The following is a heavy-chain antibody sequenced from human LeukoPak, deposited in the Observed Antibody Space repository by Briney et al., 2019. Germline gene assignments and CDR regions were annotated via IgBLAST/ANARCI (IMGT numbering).Heavy chain of an antibody. CDR3: ARGASAYTYYYGSGKGKQNWFDP. CDR2: VSYSGST. Sequence: PSETLSLTCTVSGGSISNYYWNWIRQPPGKGLEWIGYVSYSGSTNYNPSLKSRVTILVDTAKNQFSLKLSSVTAADTAVYYCARGASAYTYYYGSGKGKQNWFDPWGQGTLVTVSS. CDR1: GGSISNYY. V-gene: IGHV4-59*12. D-gene: IGHD3-10*01. J-gene: IGHJ5*02.